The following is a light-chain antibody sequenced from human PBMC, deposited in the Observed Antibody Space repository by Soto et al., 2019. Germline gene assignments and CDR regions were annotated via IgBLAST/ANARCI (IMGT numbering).Light chain of an antibody. V-gene: IGLV1-40*01. CDR3: QSYDSSLSGVV. CDR2: GNS. Sequence: QSVLTQPPSVSGAPGQRVTISCTGSSSNIGAGYDVHWYQQLPGTAPKLLIYGNSNRPSGVPDRFSGSKSGTSASLAITGLQAEDEADSYCQSYDSSLSGVVFGVGTKLTVL. CDR1: SSNIGAGYD. J-gene: IGLJ2*01.